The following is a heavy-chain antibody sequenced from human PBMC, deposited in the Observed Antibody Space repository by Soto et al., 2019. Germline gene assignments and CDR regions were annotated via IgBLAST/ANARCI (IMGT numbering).Heavy chain of an antibody. CDR2: IYYSGST. CDR3: AREGDPMVRGLDY. D-gene: IGHD3-10*01. Sequence: QVQLQESGPGLVKPSQTLSLTCTVSGGSISSGAYYWTWIRQHPGKGLEWIGYIYYSGSTYYNPSLKSRAAISQDTSKNQFSLKLTSVTAADTAVYYCAREGDPMVRGLDYWGQGTLVTVSS. V-gene: IGHV4-31*03. CDR1: GGSISSGAYY. J-gene: IGHJ4*02.